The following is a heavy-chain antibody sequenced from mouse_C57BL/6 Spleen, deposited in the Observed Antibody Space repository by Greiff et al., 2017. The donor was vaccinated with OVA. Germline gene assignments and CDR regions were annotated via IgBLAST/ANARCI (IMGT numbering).Heavy chain of an antibody. V-gene: IGHV1-52*01. CDR3: ARGGAAQAQAWFAY. CDR1: GYTFTSYW. CDR2: IDPSDSET. Sequence: QVQLQQPGAELVRPGSSVKLSCTASGYTFTSYWMHWVKQRPIQGLEWIGNIDPSDSETHYNQKFKDKATLTVDKSSSTAYMQLSSLTSEDSAVYYCARGGAAQAQAWFAYWGQGTLVTVAA. D-gene: IGHD3-2*02. J-gene: IGHJ3*01.